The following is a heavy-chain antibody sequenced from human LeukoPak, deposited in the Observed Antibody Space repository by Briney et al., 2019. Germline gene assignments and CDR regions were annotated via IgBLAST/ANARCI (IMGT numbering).Heavy chain of an antibody. J-gene: IGHJ3*02. CDR3: ARGRPLSSGYYYTSAHDAFDI. V-gene: IGHV4-59*01. D-gene: IGHD3-22*01. CDR2: IYYSGST. CDR1: GGSISSYY. Sequence: SETLSLTCTVSGGSISSYYWSWIRQPPGKGLEWVGYIYYSGSTNYNPSLKSRVTISVDTSKNQFSLKLSSVTVADTAVYYCARGRPLSSGYYYTSAHDAFDIWGQGTMVTVSS.